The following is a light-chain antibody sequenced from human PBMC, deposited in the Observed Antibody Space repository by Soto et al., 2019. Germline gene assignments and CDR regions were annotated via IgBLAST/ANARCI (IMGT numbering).Light chain of an antibody. Sequence: DIQMTPSPFTLSASVGDIVTITFLASQSISSWLAWYQQKPGKAPKFLIYDASSLESGVPSRFSGSGSGTQFTLTISSLQPDDSATYYCQQFISYPLTFGGGTKVDI. CDR2: DAS. V-gene: IGKV1-5*01. J-gene: IGKJ4*01. CDR3: QQFISYPLT. CDR1: QSISSW.